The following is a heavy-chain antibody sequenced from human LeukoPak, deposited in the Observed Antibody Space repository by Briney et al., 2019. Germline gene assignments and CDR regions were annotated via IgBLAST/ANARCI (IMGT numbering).Heavy chain of an antibody. CDR2: INPSGGST. V-gene: IGHV1-46*01. CDR3: ASVYSDFWSGYPNYYYYYGMDV. CDR1: GYTFTSYY. Sequence: ASVKVSCKASGYTFTSYYMHWVRQAPGQGLEWMAIINPSGGSTSYAQKFQGRVTMTRDTSTSTVYMELSSLRSEDTAVYYCASVYSDFWSGYPNYYYYYGMDVWGQGTTVTVSS. D-gene: IGHD3/OR15-3a*01. J-gene: IGHJ6*02.